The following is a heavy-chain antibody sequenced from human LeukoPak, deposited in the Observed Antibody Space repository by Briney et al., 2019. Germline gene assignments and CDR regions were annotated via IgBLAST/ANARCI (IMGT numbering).Heavy chain of an antibody. CDR3: ARSAVTGPGWIDP. V-gene: IGHV3-53*01. CDR2: IYSGGST. CDR1: GFTVSSNY. Sequence: PGGSLRLSCAASGFTVSSNYMSWVRQAPRKGLQWVSVIYSGGSTYYADSVKGRFTISRDKSKNTLYLQMNGLRAEDTAVYYCARSAVTGPGWIDPWGQGTLVTVSS. D-gene: IGHD6-19*01. J-gene: IGHJ5*02.